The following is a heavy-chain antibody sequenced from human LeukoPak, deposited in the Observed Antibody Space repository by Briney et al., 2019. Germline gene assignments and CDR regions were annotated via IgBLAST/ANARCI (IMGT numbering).Heavy chain of an antibody. J-gene: IGHJ4*02. CDR2: ISSSSSYI. D-gene: IGHD3-10*01. CDR3: ARDGVTMVRGVISPLGY. V-gene: IGHV3-21*01. Sequence: GGSLRLSCAASGFTFSSYSVNWVRQAPGKGLEWVSSISSSSSYIYYADSEKGRFTISRDNAKNSLYLQMNSLRAEDTAVYYCARDGVTMVRGVISPLGYWGQGTLVTVSS. CDR1: GFTFSSYS.